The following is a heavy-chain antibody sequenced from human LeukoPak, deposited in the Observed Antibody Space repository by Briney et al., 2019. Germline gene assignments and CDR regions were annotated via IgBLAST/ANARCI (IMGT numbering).Heavy chain of an antibody. CDR1: GFTFSRYT. V-gene: IGHV3-21*01. D-gene: IGHD3-16*02. CDR3: ARSLTAVSYYFDY. J-gene: IGHJ4*02. Sequence: TGGSLRLSCAASGFTFSRYTMNWVRQAPGKGLEWVSSISNDNNYIYYADSLKDRFTISRDNAKNSLYLQMNSLRAEDTAVYYCARSLTAVSYYFDYWGRGALVTVSS. CDR2: ISNDNNYI.